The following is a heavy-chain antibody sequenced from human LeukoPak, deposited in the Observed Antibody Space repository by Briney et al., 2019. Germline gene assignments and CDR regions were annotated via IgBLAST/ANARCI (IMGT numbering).Heavy chain of an antibody. CDR3: VRDPHIVVVPAARVYYFDY. CDR2: ISSRSSYYI. V-gene: IGHV3-21*01. Sequence: GGSLKLSCAASGFTFSSAAMTWVRQAPGKGLEWVSSISSRSSYYIYYADSVKGRFTISRDNAKNSLYLQMDSLRAEDTAVYYCVRDPHIVVVPAARVYYFDYWGQGTLVTVSS. D-gene: IGHD2-2*01. CDR1: GFTFSSAA. J-gene: IGHJ4*02.